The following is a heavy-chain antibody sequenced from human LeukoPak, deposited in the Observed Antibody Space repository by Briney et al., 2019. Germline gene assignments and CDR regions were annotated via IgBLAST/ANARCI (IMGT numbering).Heavy chain of an antibody. Sequence: SETLSLTCAVYGGSFSGYYWSWIRQPPGKGLEWIGEINHSGSTNYNPSLKSRVTISVDKSKNQFSLKLSSVTAADTAVYYCARALAISGSYYPYFDYWGQGTLVTVSS. V-gene: IGHV4-34*01. D-gene: IGHD1-26*01. CDR2: INHSGST. CDR3: ARALAISGSYYPYFDY. J-gene: IGHJ4*02. CDR1: GGSFSGYY.